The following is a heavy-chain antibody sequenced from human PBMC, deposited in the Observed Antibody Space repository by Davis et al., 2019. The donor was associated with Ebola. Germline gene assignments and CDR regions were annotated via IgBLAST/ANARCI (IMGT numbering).Heavy chain of an antibody. CDR2: IYYSGST. Sequence: SETLSLTCTVSGGSISSGGYYWSWIRQHPGKGLEWIGYIYYSGSTYYNPSLKSRVTISVDTSKNQFSLKLSSVTAADTAVYYCAKDFDSTSSAPFDYWGQGTLVTVSS. J-gene: IGHJ4*02. D-gene: IGHD6-6*01. CDR3: AKDFDSTSSAPFDY. V-gene: IGHV4-31*03. CDR1: GGSISSGGYY.